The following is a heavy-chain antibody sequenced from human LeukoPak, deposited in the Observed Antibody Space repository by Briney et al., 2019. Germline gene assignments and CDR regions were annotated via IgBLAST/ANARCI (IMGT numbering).Heavy chain of an antibody. V-gene: IGHV3-30-3*01. CDR1: GFTFSSYA. J-gene: IGHJ4*02. Sequence: GGSLRLSCAASGFTFSSYAMHWVRQAPGKGLEWVAVISYDGSNKYYADSVKGRFTISGDNSKNTLYLQMNSLRAEDTAVYYCAREFIDVDTAMDGHFDYWGQGTLVTVSS. CDR3: AREFIDVDTAMDGHFDY. D-gene: IGHD5-18*01. CDR2: ISYDGSNK.